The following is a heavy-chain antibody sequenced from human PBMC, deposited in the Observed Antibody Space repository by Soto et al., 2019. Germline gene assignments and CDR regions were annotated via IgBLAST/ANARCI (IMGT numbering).Heavy chain of an antibody. Sequence: QVQLQQWGAVLLKPSETLSLTCAVYGGSCSGYYWRWIRQPPGKGLEWSGEINHSGSTTYNLALRSRVTISVDTSKNQFSLKVSSVTAADTAVYYCARGDGDNAMDVWGQGTPVTVS. CDR3: ARGDGDNAMDV. V-gene: IGHV4-34*01. CDR2: INHSGST. CDR1: GGSCSGYY. J-gene: IGHJ6*02.